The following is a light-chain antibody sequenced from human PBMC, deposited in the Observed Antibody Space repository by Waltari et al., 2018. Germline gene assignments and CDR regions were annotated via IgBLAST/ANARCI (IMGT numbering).Light chain of an antibody. J-gene: IGLJ2*01. CDR1: SSDVGGYNY. CDR3: SSYTSSSTLDVV. CDR2: DVS. Sequence: QSALTQPASVSGSPGQSITISCTGTSSDVGGYNYVSWYQQHPGKAPKPMIYDVSNRPSGVSNRFSGSKSCNTASLTISGLQAEDEADYYCSSYTSSSTLDVVFGGGTKLTVL. V-gene: IGLV2-14*01.